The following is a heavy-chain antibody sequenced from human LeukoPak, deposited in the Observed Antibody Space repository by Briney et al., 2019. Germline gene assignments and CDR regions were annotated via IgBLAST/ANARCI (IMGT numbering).Heavy chain of an antibody. CDR3: ARDVSYSSGWESYYYYYYYMDV. V-gene: IGHV1-2*02. J-gene: IGHJ6*03. Sequence: GASVKVSCKASGYTFTGYYMHWVRQAPGQGLEWMGWINPNSGGTNYAQKFQGRVTMTTDTSTSTAYMELRSLRSDDTAVYYCARDVSYSSGWESYYYYYYYMDVWGKGTTVTVSS. CDR1: GYTFTGYY. D-gene: IGHD6-19*01. CDR2: INPNSGGT.